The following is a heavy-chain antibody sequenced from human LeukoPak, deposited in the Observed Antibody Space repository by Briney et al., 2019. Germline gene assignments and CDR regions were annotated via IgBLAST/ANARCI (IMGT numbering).Heavy chain of an antibody. CDR3: AKGISSPLYYFDN. V-gene: IGHV3-23*01. D-gene: IGHD2-15*01. CDR2: ISGSGGST. CDR1: GFTFSSYA. J-gene: IGHJ4*02. Sequence: GGSLRLSCAASGFTFSSYAMSWVRQAPGKGLEWVSAISGSGGSTYYADSVKGRFTISRDNSKNTLYLQMNSLRAEDTAIYYCAKGISSPLYYFDNWGQGILVTVSS.